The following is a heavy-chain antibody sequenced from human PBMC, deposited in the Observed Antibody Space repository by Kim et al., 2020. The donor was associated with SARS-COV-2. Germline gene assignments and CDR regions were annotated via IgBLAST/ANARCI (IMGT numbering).Heavy chain of an antibody. J-gene: IGHJ4*02. D-gene: IGHD6-13*01. V-gene: IGHV3-9*01. Sequence: SVKGRLTISRDNAKNSLYLQMNSLRAEDTALYYCAKAPRRQIAAAGYFDYWGQETLVTVSS. CDR3: AKAPRRQIAAAGYFDY.